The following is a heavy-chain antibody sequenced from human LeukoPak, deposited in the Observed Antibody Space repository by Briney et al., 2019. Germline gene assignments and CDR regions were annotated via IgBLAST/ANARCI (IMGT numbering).Heavy chain of an antibody. V-gene: IGHV4-34*01. CDR2: INHSGST. D-gene: IGHD5-18*01. J-gene: IGHJ4*02. Sequence: SETLSLTCAVYGGSFSGYYWSWIRQPPGKGLEWLGEINHSGSTNYNPSLKSRVTISVDTSKNQFSLKLSSVTAADTAVYYCARANTAMVSRPFDCWGQGTLVTVSS. CDR3: ARANTAMVSRPFDC. CDR1: GGSFSGYY.